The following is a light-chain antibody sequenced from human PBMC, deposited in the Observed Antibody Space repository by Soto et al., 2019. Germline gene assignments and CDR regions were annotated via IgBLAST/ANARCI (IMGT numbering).Light chain of an antibody. CDR1: QSLLHSNGYNY. CDR2: LGS. CDR3: MQALQTPLIT. V-gene: IGKV2-28*01. J-gene: IGKJ5*01. Sequence: DIVMTQSPLSLPVTPGEPASISCRSSQSLLHSNGYNYLDWYLQKPGQSPQLLIYLGSNRASGVPDRFSGSRSGTDFTLKISRVEAEDVGFYYCMQALQTPLITFGQGTRLEIK.